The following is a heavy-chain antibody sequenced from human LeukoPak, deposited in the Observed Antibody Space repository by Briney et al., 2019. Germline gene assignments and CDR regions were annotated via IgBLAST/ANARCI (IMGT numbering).Heavy chain of an antibody. J-gene: IGHJ4*02. V-gene: IGHV4-59*08. CDR3: ARFIVVDGWIDY. CDR2: IYYSGST. D-gene: IGHD1-26*01. Sequence: PSQTLSLTCTVSGGSISIYYWSWIRQPPGKGLEWIGYIYYSGSTNYNPSLKSRVTISVDTSKNQFSLKLSSVTAADTAVYYCARFIVVDGWIDYWGQGTPVTVSS. CDR1: GGSISIYY.